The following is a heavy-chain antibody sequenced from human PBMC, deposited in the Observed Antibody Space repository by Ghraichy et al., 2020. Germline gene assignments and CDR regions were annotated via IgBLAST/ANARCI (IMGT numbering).Heavy chain of an antibody. Sequence: SETLSLTCAVYGGSFSGYYWSRIRQPPGKGLEWIGEINHSGSTNYNPSLKSRVTISVDTSKNQFSLKLSSVTAADTAVYYCARGRRYMLFNYYYGMDVWGQGTTVTVSS. CDR2: INHSGST. V-gene: IGHV4-34*01. D-gene: IGHD2-8*01. J-gene: IGHJ6*02. CDR1: GGSFSGYY. CDR3: ARGRRYMLFNYYYGMDV.